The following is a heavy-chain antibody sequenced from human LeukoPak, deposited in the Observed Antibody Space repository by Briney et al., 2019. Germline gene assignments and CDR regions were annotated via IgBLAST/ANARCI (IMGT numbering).Heavy chain of an antibody. V-gene: IGHV3-33*06. Sequence: GGSLRLSCAASGFTFSSYGMHWVRQAPGKGLEWVAVIWYDGSNKYYADSVKGRFTISRDNSKNTLFLQMNSLRAEDTAVYYCAKHLWDAFDMWGQGTLVTVSS. CDR1: GFTFSSYG. J-gene: IGHJ3*02. CDR2: IWYDGSNK. CDR3: AKHLWDAFDM.